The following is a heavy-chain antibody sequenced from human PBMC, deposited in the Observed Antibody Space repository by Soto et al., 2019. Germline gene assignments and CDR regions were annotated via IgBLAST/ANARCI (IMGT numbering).Heavy chain of an antibody. V-gene: IGHV1-69*02. CDR2: IIPILGIA. CDR3: VKIAVAGTGYFDY. J-gene: IGHJ4*02. CDR1: GGTFSSYT. D-gene: IGHD6-19*01. Sequence: QVQLVQSGAEVKKPGSSVKVSCKASGGTFSSYTISWVRQAPGQGLEWMGRIIPILGIANYAQKFQGRVTITADKSTSTAYMGLSSLRSEDTAVYYCVKIAVAGTGYFDYWGQGTLVTVSS.